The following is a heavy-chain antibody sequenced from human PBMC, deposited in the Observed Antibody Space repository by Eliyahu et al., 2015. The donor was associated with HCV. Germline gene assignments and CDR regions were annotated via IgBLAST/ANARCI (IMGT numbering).Heavy chain of an antibody. CDR1: NDSVSSSNYY. V-gene: IGHV4-39*01. CDR3: ARDWLRDYYYYAMDV. Sequence: QVQLQESGPGLVRPSETLSLTCLFXNDSVSSSNYYWGWIRQPPGKXLEWIGGVYYSGRAYYNPSLKSRATISVEKSKNQFSLKLTSVTAADTALYYCARDWLRDYYYYAMDVWGRGTTVIVSS. D-gene: IGHD3/OR15-3a*01. CDR2: VYYSGRA. J-gene: IGHJ6*02.